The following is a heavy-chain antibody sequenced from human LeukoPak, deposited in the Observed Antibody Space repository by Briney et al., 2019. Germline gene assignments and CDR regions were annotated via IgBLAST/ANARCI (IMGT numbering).Heavy chain of an antibody. Sequence: PGGSLRLSCAASAFTFSNYALTWVRQTPGKGLEWVSSITGSDGNTQYADSMKGRFTISRDNSKNTLYLQMNSLRAEDTAIYFCAKHSHRHYHYYYMDVWGTGTTVTVFS. CDR2: ITGSDGNT. J-gene: IGHJ6*03. D-gene: IGHD1-26*01. CDR3: AKHSHRHYHYYYMDV. V-gene: IGHV3-23*01. CDR1: AFTFSNYA.